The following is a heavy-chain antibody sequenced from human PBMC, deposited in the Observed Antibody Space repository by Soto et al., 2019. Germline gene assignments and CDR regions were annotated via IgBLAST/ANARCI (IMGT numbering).Heavy chain of an antibody. D-gene: IGHD2-15*01. CDR3: ASLTGSSFDY. CDR1: GYSFTSYW. CDR2: IDPSDSYT. V-gene: IGHV5-10-1*01. Sequence: PGESLKISCQGSGYSFTSYWISWVRQMPGKGLEWMGRIDPSDSYTNYSPSFQGHVTISADKSISTAYLQWSSLKASDTAMYYCASLTGSSFDYWGQGTLVTVSS. J-gene: IGHJ4*02.